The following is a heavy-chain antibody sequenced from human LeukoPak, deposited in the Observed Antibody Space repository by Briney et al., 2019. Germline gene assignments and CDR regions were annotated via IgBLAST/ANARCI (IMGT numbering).Heavy chain of an antibody. CDR3: ARDWYYDFWSGYFFDY. V-gene: IGHV3-9*01. CDR2: ISWNSGSI. D-gene: IGHD3-3*01. Sequence: GGSLRLSCAASGFTFSSYAMHWVRQAPGKGLEWVSGISWNSGSIGYADSVKGRFTISRDNAKNSLYLQMNSLRAEDTAVYYCARDWYYDFWSGYFFDYWGQGTLVTVSS. J-gene: IGHJ4*02. CDR1: GFTFSSYA.